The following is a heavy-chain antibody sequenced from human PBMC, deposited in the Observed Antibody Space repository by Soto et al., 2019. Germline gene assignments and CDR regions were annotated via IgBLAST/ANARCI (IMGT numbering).Heavy chain of an antibody. CDR2: IIPIFGTA. CDR3: ASSVAKYYYYGMDV. V-gene: IGHV1-69*13. D-gene: IGHD5-12*01. J-gene: IGHJ6*02. Sequence: ASVKISCKASGGTFSSYAISWVRQAPGQGLEWMGGIIPIFGTANYAQKFQGRVTITADESTSTAYMELSSLRSEDTAVYYCASSVAKYYYYGMDVWGQGTTVTVSS. CDR1: GGTFSSYA.